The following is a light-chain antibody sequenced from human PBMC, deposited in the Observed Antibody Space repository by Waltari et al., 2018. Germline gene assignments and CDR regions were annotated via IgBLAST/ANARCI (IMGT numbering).Light chain of an antibody. J-gene: IGLJ1*01. CDR2: DVS. CDR1: SSDVGGYNY. V-gene: IGLV2-14*03. Sequence: QSALTQPASVSGSPGQSITISCTGTSSDVGGYNYVSWYQQHPGKDPKLMLYDVSNRPSGVSNRFSGYKAGNTASLTISGLQAEDEADYYCSSYTSSSTLDVFGTGTKVTVL. CDR3: SSYTSSSTLDV.